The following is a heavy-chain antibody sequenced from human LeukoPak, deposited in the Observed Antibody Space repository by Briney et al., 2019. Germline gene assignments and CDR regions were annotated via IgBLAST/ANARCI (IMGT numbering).Heavy chain of an antibody. CDR1: GYTFTGYY. Sequence: GASVQVSCKASGYTFTGYYMHWVRQAPAQGLEWMGWINPNSGGTNYTQKFQGRVTMTRDTSISTAYMELSRLRSDDTAVYYCARDHGAVASTRPWFDPWGQGTLVTVSS. CDR3: ARDHGAVASTRPWFDP. CDR2: INPNSGGT. D-gene: IGHD6-19*01. J-gene: IGHJ5*02. V-gene: IGHV1-2*02.